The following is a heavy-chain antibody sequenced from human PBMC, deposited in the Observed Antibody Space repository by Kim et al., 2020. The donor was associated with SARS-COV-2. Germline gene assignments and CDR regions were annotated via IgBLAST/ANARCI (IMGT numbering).Heavy chain of an antibody. CDR3: AKGVADYGDYLGSYFDY. CDR1: GFTFSSYA. J-gene: IGHJ4*02. D-gene: IGHD4-17*01. Sequence: GGSLRLSCAASGFTFSSYAMSWVRQAPGKGLEWVSAISGSGGSTYYADSVKGRFTISRDNSKNTLYLQMNSLRAEDTAVYYCAKGVADYGDYLGSYFDYWGQGTLVTVSS. CDR2: ISGSGGST. V-gene: IGHV3-23*01.